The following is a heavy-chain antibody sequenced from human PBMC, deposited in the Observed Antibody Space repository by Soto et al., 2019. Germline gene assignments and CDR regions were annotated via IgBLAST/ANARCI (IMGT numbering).Heavy chain of an antibody. CDR3: AREKKHQSLGGRFGMDV. CDR1: GFIFSDFS. J-gene: IGHJ6*02. D-gene: IGHD2-2*01. CDR2: IGSSGGYI. V-gene: IGHV3-21*01. Sequence: PGGSLRLSCAVSGFIFSDFSMNWVRQAPGKGLEWVASIGSSGGYIFYADSVKGRFTISRDSAKKSLDLQINSLRAEDTAVYYCAREKKHQSLGGRFGMDVWGQGTTVTAP.